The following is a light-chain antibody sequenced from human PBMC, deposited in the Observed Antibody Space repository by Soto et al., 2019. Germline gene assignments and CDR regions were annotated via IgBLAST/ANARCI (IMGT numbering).Light chain of an antibody. Sequence: DIHMTQSPSSLSASVGDRVTITCRASQGISISLAWYQQKPGKVPKLLIYAASTLQSGVPSRFSGSGSGTDFTLTISSLQPEDVATYYCQKYNSAPWTFGQGTKVEIK. CDR3: QKYNSAPWT. J-gene: IGKJ1*01. CDR1: QGISIS. CDR2: AAS. V-gene: IGKV1-27*01.